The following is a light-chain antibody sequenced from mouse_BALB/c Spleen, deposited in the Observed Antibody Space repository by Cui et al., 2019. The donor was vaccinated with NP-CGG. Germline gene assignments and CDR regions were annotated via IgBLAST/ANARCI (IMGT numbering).Light chain of an antibody. CDR2: GTN. CDR3: ALWYSNQWV. V-gene: IGLV1*01. J-gene: IGLJ1*01. CDR1: TGAVTTSNY. Sequence: QPVVTQESALTTSPGETVTLTCRSSTGAVTTSNYANWVQEKPDHLFTGLIGGTNNRAPGVPARFSGSLIGDKAALTITGAQTEDEAIYFCALWYSNQWVFGGGTKLTVL.